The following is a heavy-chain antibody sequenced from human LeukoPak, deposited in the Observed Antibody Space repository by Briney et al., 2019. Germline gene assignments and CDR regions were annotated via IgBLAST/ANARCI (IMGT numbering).Heavy chain of an antibody. V-gene: IGHV4-34*01. CDR2: ISHTGGI. CDR3: ARTVAGKLVFGY. Sequence: SETLSLTCAVYGGSFSGHSWSWIRQASGKGLEWIGEISHTGGINYNPSLKSRVTISVDTSQNQFSLKLSSVTAADTAVFYCARTVAGKLVFGYLGQGTLVTVSS. CDR1: GGSFSGHS. D-gene: IGHD6-19*01. J-gene: IGHJ4*02.